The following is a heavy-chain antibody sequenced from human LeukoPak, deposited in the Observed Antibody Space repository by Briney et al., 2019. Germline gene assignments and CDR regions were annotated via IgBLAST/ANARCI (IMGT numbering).Heavy chain of an antibody. V-gene: IGHV3-15*01. CDR1: GFSFSDAW. J-gene: IGHJ4*02. CDR2: IKSKTAGGTT. CDR3: PSIYY. Sequence: PGGSLRLSCAASGFSFSDAWMTGVRQAPGKGLEGVGRIKSKTAGGTTDYAAPVKGRFTISRDDSKNTLYLQMNSLKAEDTAMYYCPSIYYWGQGTLVTVSS.